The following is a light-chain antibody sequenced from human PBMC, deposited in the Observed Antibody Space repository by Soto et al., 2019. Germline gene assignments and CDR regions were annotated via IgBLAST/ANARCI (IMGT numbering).Light chain of an antibody. CDR3: SSYSSSSTHV. Sequence: QSALTQPASVSGSPGQSITISCTGTSSDVGAYHFVYWYQQHPGKVPKLMIFDVSSRPSGVYDRFSASKSGNTASLTISGLQAEDEGDYDCSSYSSSSTHVFGSGTKVTVL. CDR1: SSDVGAYHF. V-gene: IGLV2-14*03. CDR2: DVS. J-gene: IGLJ1*01.